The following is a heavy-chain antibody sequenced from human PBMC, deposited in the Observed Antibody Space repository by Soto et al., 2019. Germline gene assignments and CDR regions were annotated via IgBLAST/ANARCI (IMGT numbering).Heavy chain of an antibody. D-gene: IGHD6-25*01. Sequence: QVQLVESGGGVVQSGRSLTLSCAASGFSLRTYGMQWLRRAPGKGLEWVAFIWYDGTKKFYANSVKGRSTISKDNSNNILYLQMSGLRAEDTAVYYCARDVVTAAAGSVNWFDPWGQGTLVTVSS. V-gene: IGHV3-33*01. CDR3: ARDVVTAAAGSVNWFDP. J-gene: IGHJ5*02. CDR1: GFSLRTYG. CDR2: IWYDGTKK.